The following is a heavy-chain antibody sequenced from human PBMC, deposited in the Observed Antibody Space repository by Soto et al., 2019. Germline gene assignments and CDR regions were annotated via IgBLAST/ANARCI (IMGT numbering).Heavy chain of an antibody. CDR3: ARRTLGSAIGIGVY. J-gene: IGHJ4*02. CDR2: ITADNGDT. CDR1: GYTFSSYG. D-gene: IGHD2-8*01. V-gene: IGHV1-18*01. Sequence: QIQLVQSGAEVKKPGASVKVSCRASGYTFSSYGITWVRQAPGQGLEWMGWITADNGDTKFAQKLQDRVSMTIDTSTNTAYMELRDLRSDDTALYYCARRTLGSAIGIGVYWGQGTLVTVSS.